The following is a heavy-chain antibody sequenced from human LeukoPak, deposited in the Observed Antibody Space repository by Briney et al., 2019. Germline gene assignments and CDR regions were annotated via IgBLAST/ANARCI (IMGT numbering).Heavy chain of an antibody. Sequence: GGSLRLSCAASGFTFSSYAMHWVRQAPGKGLEWVAVISYDGSNKYYADSVKGRFTLSRDNSKNTLYLQMNSLRAEDTAVYYCARDQPGDYYYGMDVWGQGTTVTVSS. CDR1: GFTFSSYA. CDR2: ISYDGSNK. D-gene: IGHD3-10*01. J-gene: IGHJ6*02. V-gene: IGHV3-30*04. CDR3: ARDQPGDYYYGMDV.